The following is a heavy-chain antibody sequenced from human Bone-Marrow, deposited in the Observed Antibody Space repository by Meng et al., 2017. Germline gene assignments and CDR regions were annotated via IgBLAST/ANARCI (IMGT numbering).Heavy chain of an antibody. CDR3: ARDPPAGIVGATS. CDR1: GFTFSSYS. CDR2: ISSSSSNI. J-gene: IGHJ4*02. V-gene: IGHV3-21*04. D-gene: IGHD1-26*01. Sequence: GESLKISCAASGFTFSSYSMNWVRQAPGKGLEWVSSISSSSSNIYYADSVKGRFTISRDNAKNSLYLQMNSLRAEDTAVYYCARDPPAGIVGATSWGQGTLVTVSS.